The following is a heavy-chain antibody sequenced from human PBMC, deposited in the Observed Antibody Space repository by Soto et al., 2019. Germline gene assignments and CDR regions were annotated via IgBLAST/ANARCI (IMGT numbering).Heavy chain of an antibody. D-gene: IGHD4-17*01. Sequence: SETLSLTCTVSGGSISSGDFYWSWIRQPPGKGLERIGYIYYSGSTYYNPSLKSRVTISVDTSKNQFSLKLSSVTAADTAVYYCARKTDYGDYDRPDSSGYYFDYWGQGTLVTVSS. J-gene: IGHJ4*02. CDR2: IYYSGST. CDR1: GGSISSGDFY. CDR3: ARKTDYGDYDRPDSSGYYFDY. V-gene: IGHV4-30-4*01.